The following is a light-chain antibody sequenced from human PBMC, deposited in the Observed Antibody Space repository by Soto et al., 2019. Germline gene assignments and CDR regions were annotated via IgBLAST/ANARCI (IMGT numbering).Light chain of an antibody. CDR1: SSDVGGFDH. CDR2: DVS. J-gene: IGLJ1*01. V-gene: IGLV2-14*03. Sequence: QSVLTQPASLSGSPGQSITISCTRASSDVGGFDHVSWYQQHPGKVPRLLIYDVSSRPSGVSDRFSGSKSGNTASLTISGLQAEDEADYYCNSFTTTNTYVFGTGTKVTVL. CDR3: NSFTTTNTYV.